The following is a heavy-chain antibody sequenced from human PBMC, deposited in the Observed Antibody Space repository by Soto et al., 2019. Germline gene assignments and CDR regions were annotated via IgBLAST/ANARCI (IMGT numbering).Heavy chain of an antibody. CDR3: ARAGYSSGWGAGWFDP. CDR1: GGSVSSSS. CDR2: IYTSGST. Sequence: PSESLSLAGTVSGGSVSSSSCSCVRQPARKELEWIGRIYTSGSTNYNPSLKSRVTMSVDTSKNQFSPKLSSVTAAATAVYYCARAGYSSGWGAGWFDPWGQGTLVTVSS. J-gene: IGHJ5*02. D-gene: IGHD6-19*01. V-gene: IGHV4-4*07.